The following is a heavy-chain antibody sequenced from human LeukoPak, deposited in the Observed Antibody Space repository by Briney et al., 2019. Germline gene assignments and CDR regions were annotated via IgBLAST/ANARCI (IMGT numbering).Heavy chain of an antibody. CDR3: ARRCYGSATYRLPYDY. CDR1: GFTFSSYS. J-gene: IGHJ4*02. D-gene: IGHD2/OR15-2a*01. V-gene: IGHV3-21*01. Sequence: SGGSLRLSCAASGFTFSSYSMNWVRQAPGKGLEWVSSISSSSIYIYYADSVKGRFTISRDNAENSLYLQMSSLRAEDTAVYYCARRCYGSATYRLPYDYWGQGTLVTVSS. CDR2: ISSSSIYI.